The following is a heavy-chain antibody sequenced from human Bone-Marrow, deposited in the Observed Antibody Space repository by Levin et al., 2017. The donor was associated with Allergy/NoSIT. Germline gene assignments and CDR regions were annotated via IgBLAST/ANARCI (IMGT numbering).Heavy chain of an antibody. Sequence: LSLTCAASGFTFSSYWMSWVRQAPGKGLEWVANIKQDGSEKYYVDSVKGRFTISRDNAKNSLYLQMNSLRAEDTAVYYCARDLVGGSGSRGGMDVWGQGTTVTVSS. V-gene: IGHV3-7*01. CDR2: IKQDGSEK. J-gene: IGHJ6*02. CDR1: GFTFSSYW. CDR3: ARDLVGGSGSRGGMDV. D-gene: IGHD3-10*01.